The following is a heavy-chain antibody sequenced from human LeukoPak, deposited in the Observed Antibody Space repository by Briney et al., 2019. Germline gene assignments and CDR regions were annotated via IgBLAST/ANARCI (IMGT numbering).Heavy chain of an antibody. CDR1: GYTFTDYY. J-gene: IGHJ5*02. Sequence: GASVKVSCKASGYTFTDYYVHWVRQAPGQGLEWMGWINPNSGGTNYAQKFQGTVTMTRDTSISTAYMELTRLRSEDTAVYYCARLKRGIGAAGTSLRGWFDPWGQGTLVTVSS. CDR2: INPNSGGT. D-gene: IGHD6-13*01. CDR3: ARLKRGIGAAGTSLRGWFDP. V-gene: IGHV1-2*02.